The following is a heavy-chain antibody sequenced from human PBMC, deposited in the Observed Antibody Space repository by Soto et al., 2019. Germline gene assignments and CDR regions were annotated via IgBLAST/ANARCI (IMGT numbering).Heavy chain of an antibody. D-gene: IGHD2-15*01. CDR1: GYTFTSYG. CDR2: ISAYNGNT. V-gene: IGHV1-18*01. Sequence: QVQLVQSGAEVKKPGASVKVSCKASGYTFTSYGISWVRQAPGQGLEWMGWISAYNGNTNYAQKLQGRVTMTTDTSTSTDYMELRSLRSDDTAVYYCARGGGVVVVAAYYYYYYGMDVWGQGTTVTVSS. J-gene: IGHJ6*02. CDR3: ARGGGVVVVAAYYYYYYGMDV.